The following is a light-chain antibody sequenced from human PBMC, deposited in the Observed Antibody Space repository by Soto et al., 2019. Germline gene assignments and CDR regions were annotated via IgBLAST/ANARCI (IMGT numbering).Light chain of an antibody. CDR3: QQYGSSPPIT. J-gene: IGKJ5*01. V-gene: IGKV3-20*01. CDR1: ESVSRN. CDR2: GAS. Sequence: DIVMTQSPDSLAVSPGERATISCRASESVSRNLAWYQQKPGQAPRLLIYGASSRATGIPDRFSGSGSGTDFTLTISRLEPEDFAVYYCQQYGSSPPITFGQGTRLEIK.